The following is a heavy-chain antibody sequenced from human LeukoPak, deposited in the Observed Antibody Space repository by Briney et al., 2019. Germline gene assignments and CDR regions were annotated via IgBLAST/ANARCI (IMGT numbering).Heavy chain of an antibody. CDR3: AGAAGLGNYLVDY. D-gene: IGHD3-16*01. CDR2: IWSDGSQT. V-gene: IGHV3-33*01. CDR1: GFSFSGDA. J-gene: IGHJ4*02. Sequence: GRSLRLSCAASGFSFSGDAIHWVRQAPGKGLEWVALIWSDGSQTKYAGSVKGRFTVSRDNSKNTAFLQMSGLTVEDTAVYYCAGAAGLGNYLVDYWGQGTLVTVSS.